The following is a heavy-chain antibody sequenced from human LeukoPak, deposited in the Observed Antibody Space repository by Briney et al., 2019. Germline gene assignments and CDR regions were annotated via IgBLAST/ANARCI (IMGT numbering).Heavy chain of an antibody. CDR2: INQDGSEE. J-gene: IGHJ6*02. V-gene: IGHV3-7*01. CDR1: GFRDSTYW. CDR3: ARDLTGPYFYYGMDV. Sequence: VSLRVSCAASGFRDSTYWMSWVRQAPGKGLQWVANINQDGSEENSVDSVKGRFTISRDNAKNSLYLQMNSLRGEDTAVYYCARDLTGPYFYYGMDVWGQGTTVTVSS.